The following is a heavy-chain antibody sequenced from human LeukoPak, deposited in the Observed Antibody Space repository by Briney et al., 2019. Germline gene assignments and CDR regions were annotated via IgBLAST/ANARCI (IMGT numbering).Heavy chain of an antibody. CDR2: IIPILGIA. D-gene: IGHD1-26*01. CDR3: ASGGSYYPLDY. Sequence: SVKVSCKASGYTFTSYGISWVRQAPGQGLEWMGRIIPILGIANYAQKFQGRVTITADKSTSTAYMELSSLRSEDTAVYYCASGGSYYPLDYWGQGTLVTVSS. J-gene: IGHJ4*02. V-gene: IGHV1-69*04. CDR1: GYTFTSYG.